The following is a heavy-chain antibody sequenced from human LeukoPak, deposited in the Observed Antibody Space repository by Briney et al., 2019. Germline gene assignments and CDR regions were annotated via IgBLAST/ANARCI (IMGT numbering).Heavy chain of an antibody. D-gene: IGHD1-26*01. CDR2: INPSGGST. CDR1: GYTFTSYY. CDR3: ARQSPIVGAPPNFDY. Sequence: ASVKVSCKASGYTFTSYYMHWVRQAPGQGLEWMGIINPSGGSTSYAQKFQGRVTMIRDMYTSTVYMELISLRSEDTAVYYCARQSPIVGAPPNFDYWGQGTLVTVSS. J-gene: IGHJ4*02. V-gene: IGHV1-46*01.